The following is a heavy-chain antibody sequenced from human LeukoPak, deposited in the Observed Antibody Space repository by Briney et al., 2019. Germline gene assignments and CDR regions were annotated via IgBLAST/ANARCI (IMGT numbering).Heavy chain of an antibody. CDR1: GYSFTSYW. J-gene: IGHJ4*02. V-gene: IGHV5-10-1*01. CDR3: ASINDYGDPRGDY. D-gene: IGHD4-17*01. CDR2: IDPSDSYT. Sequence: GESLRISCKGSGYSFTSYWINWVRQMPGKGLEWMGKIDPSDSYTNYSPSFQGHVTISADKSISTAYLQWSSLKASDTAMYYCASINDYGDPRGDYWGQGTLVTVSS.